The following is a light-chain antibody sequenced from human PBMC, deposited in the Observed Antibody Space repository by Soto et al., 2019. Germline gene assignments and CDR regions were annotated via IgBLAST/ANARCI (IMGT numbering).Light chain of an antibody. CDR3: QQYVSWT. CDR2: GTS. Sequence: EIVLTQSPGTLSVSPGKSATLSCRASQTISSNHLAWYQQKPGQAPSLLIYGTSSRATGIPDRFSGSGSGTDFILTISRLEPEDSEIYYCQQYVSWTFGQGTKVEIK. CDR1: QTISSNH. V-gene: IGKV3-20*01. J-gene: IGKJ1*01.